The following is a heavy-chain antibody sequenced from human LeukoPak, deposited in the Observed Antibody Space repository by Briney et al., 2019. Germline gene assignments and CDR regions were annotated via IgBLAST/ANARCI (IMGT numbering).Heavy chain of an antibody. J-gene: IGHJ3*02. CDR1: GVTFKNYA. D-gene: IGHD7-27*01. V-gene: IGHV3-23*01. Sequence: GGSLRLSCAASGVTFKNYAMSWVRQAPGEGLEWVSTMAGVADDSYYADSVKGRFTISRDISRETVYLQMDRLRGDDTAVYYCTKSLNWGSTFEAFDIWGQRTVVTVSS. CDR3: TKSLNWGSTFEAFDI. CDR2: MAGVADDS.